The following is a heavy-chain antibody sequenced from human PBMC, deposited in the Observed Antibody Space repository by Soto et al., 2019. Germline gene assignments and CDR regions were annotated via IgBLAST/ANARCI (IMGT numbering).Heavy chain of an antibody. V-gene: IGHV4-31*03. CDR3: ARVGVVVTARDAFDI. D-gene: IGHD2-21*02. CDR1: GGSISSGGYY. CDR2: IYYSGST. J-gene: IGHJ3*02. Sequence: QVQLQESGPGLVKPSQTLSLTCTVSGGSISSGGYYWSWIRQHPGKGLEWIGYIYYSGSTYYNPSHKSRVTISVDPSKNQFSLKLSSVTAADTAVYYCARVGVVVTARDAFDIWGQGTMVTVSS.